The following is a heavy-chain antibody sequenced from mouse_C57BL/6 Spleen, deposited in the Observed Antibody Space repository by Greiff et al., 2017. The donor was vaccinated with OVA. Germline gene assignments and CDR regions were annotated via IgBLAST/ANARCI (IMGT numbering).Heavy chain of an antibody. Sequence: QVQLQQSGAELVRPGASVKLSCKASGYTFTDYYINWVKQRPGQGLEWIARIYPGSGNTYYNEKFKGKATLTAEKSSSTAYMQLSSLTSEDSAVYFCARCDGYLYYAMDYWGQGTSVTVSS. CDR3: ARCDGYLYYAMDY. J-gene: IGHJ4*01. D-gene: IGHD2-3*01. V-gene: IGHV1-76*01. CDR1: GYTFTDYY. CDR2: IYPGSGNT.